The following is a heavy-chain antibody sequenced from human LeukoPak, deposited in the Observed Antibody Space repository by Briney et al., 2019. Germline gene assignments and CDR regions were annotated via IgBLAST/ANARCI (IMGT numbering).Heavy chain of an antibody. D-gene: IGHD6-6*01. CDR1: GGSISSYY. J-gene: IGHJ4*02. CDR3: ARDVRSSSAYYFDY. Sequence: SETLSLTCTVSGGSISSYYWSWIRQPAGKGLEWIGRIYTSGSTNYNPSLKSRVTMSVDTSKNQFSLKLSSVTAADTAVYCCARDVRSSSAYYFDYWGQGTLVTVSS. V-gene: IGHV4-4*07. CDR2: IYTSGST.